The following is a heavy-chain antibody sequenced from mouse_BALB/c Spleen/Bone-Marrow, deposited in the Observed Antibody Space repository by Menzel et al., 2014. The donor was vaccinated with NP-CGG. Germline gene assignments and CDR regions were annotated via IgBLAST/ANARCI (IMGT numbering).Heavy chain of an antibody. D-gene: IGHD1-1*01. CDR2: INPDSNTI. CDR1: GFDFSRYW. J-gene: IGHJ1*01. V-gene: IGHV4-1*02. Sequence: EVQLVESGGGLVQPGGSLKLSCAASGFDFSRYWMSWVRQAPGKGLEWIGEINPDSNTINYTPSLKDKFIISRDNAKNPLSFKMRKLRSGDPPFFYCQRLNSSVIFFVGGAGPPVAVPP. CDR3: QRLNSSVIFFV.